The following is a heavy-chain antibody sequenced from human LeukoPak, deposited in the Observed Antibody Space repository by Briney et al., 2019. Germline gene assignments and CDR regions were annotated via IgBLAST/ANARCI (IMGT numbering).Heavy chain of an antibody. Sequence: GGSLRLSCAASGFTFSSYAMSWVRQAPGKGLEWVSAISGSGGSTYYADSVKGRFTISRDNSKNTLYLQMNSLRAEDTAVYYCARVDWMIGAFDIWGQGTMVTVSS. CDR1: GFTFSSYA. CDR2: ISGSGGST. J-gene: IGHJ3*02. V-gene: IGHV3-23*01. D-gene: IGHD3-22*01. CDR3: ARVDWMIGAFDI.